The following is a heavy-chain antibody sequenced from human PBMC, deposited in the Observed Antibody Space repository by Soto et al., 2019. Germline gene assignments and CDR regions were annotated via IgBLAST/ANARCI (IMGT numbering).Heavy chain of an antibody. V-gene: IGHV4-59*08. Sequence: QVQLQESGPRLVKPSETLSLTCSVSGVSLSPYYWSWLRQPPGKGLEWIGYIIYNGNSNYNPSLQSRATVSMDMSKNQFSLNLRSVTAADTAVYYCATLHSYNIDHWGQGILVTVSS. J-gene: IGHJ5*02. CDR3: ATLHSYNIDH. CDR2: IIYNGNS. CDR1: GVSLSPYY. D-gene: IGHD3-10*01.